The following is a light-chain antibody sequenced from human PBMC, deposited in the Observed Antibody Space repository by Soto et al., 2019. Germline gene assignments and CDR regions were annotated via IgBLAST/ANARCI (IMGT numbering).Light chain of an antibody. CDR2: SAF. J-gene: IGKJ3*01. CDR3: QQYNNWPPSFT. Sequence: ERVMTQSPATLSVSPGERVTLSCRASQSVSSNLAWYQQKPGQAPRLLIYSAFFRATGIPARFSGSGSGTEFTLTISSLQSEDFAVYYCQQYNNWPPSFTFGPGTKVDFK. V-gene: IGKV3-15*01. CDR1: QSVSSN.